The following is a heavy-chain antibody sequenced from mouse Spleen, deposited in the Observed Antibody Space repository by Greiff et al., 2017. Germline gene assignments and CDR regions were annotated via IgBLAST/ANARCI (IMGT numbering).Heavy chain of an antibody. J-gene: IGHJ4*01. CDR1: GFTFSSYA. V-gene: IGHV5-4*01. Sequence: EVQLQESGGGLVKPGGSLKLSCAASGFTFSSYAMSWVRQTPEKRLEWVATISDGGSYTYYPDNVKGRFTISRDNAKNNLYLQMSHLKSEDTARYDCARDKGYDGGAAMDYWGQGTSVTVSS. CDR2: ISDGGSYT. CDR3: ARDKGYDGGAAMDY. D-gene: IGHD2-2*01.